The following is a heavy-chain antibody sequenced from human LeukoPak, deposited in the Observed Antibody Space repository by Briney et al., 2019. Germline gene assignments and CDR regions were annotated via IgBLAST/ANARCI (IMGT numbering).Heavy chain of an antibody. V-gene: IGHV1-46*01. D-gene: IGHD3-22*01. CDR1: GYTFTSYY. CDR2: INPSGGST. J-gene: IGHJ4*02. Sequence: ASVKVSCKASGYTFTSYYMHWVRQAPGQGLEWMGIINPSGGSTSYAQKLQGRVTMTRDTSTSTVYMELSSLRSEDTAVYYCARDHYDSSGYYYLSFDYWGQGTLVTVSS. CDR3: ARDHYDSSGYYYLSFDY.